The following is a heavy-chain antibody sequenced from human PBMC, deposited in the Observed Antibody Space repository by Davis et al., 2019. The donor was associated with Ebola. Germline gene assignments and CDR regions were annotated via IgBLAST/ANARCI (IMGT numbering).Heavy chain of an antibody. CDR3: ARDNDSSSWYPYYYGMDV. J-gene: IGHJ6*02. Sequence: GESLKISCAASGFTFSSYWMHWVRQAPGKGLVWVSRINSDGSSTSYADSVKGRFTISRDNAKNTLYLQMNSLRAEDTAVYYCARDNDSSSWYPYYYGMDVWGQGTTVTVSS. CDR1: GFTFSSYW. CDR2: INSDGSST. V-gene: IGHV3-74*01. D-gene: IGHD6-13*01.